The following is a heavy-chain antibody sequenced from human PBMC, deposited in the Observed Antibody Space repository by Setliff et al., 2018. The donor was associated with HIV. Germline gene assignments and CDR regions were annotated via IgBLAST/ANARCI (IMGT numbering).Heavy chain of an antibody. D-gene: IGHD2-8*01. CDR1: GPSINIHY. J-gene: IGHJ4*02. V-gene: IGHV4-4*08. CDR3: ARESPDGLDY. Sequence: LSLTCTVSGPSINIHYWSWIRQSPGKAFEWIGYIYSTGSTNYNPSLQSRATISMVASRNQFSLKVNSVTAADTAMHFCARESPDGLDYWGQGTLVTVSS. CDR2: IYSTGST.